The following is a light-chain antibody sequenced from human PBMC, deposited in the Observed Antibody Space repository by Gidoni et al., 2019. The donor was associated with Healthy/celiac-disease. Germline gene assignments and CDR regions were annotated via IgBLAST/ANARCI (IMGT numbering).Light chain of an antibody. CDR3: QQYNNWPPLT. CDR1: QSVSSN. V-gene: IGKV3-15*01. CDR2: GAS. Sequence: IVVTQSTATLSVSPGERATLSCRASQSVSSNLAWYQQKPGQAPRLLIYGASTRATGIPARFSGSGSGTEFTLTISSLQSEDFAVYYCQQYNNWPPLTFGGGTKVEIK. J-gene: IGKJ4*01.